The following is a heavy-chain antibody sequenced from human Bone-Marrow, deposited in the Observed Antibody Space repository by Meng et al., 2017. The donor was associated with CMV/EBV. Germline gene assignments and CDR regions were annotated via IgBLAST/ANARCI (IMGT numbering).Heavy chain of an antibody. V-gene: IGHV3-21*01. D-gene: IGHD3-3*01. CDR2: ISSSSSYI. CDR1: GFTFSSYS. J-gene: IGHJ6*02. CDR3: ARDGVLRFLEWLSVYYYYGMDV. Sequence: GESLKISCAASGFTFSSYSMNWVRQAPGKGQEWVSSISSSSSYIYYADSVKGRFTISRDNAKNSLYLQMNSLRAEDTAVYYCARDGVLRFLEWLSVYYYYGMDVWGQGTTVTVSS.